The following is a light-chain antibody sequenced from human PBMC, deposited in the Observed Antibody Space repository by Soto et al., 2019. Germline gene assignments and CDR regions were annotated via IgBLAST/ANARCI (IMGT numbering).Light chain of an antibody. CDR3: QQYDSSPKT. J-gene: IGKJ1*01. V-gene: IGKV3-15*01. CDR2: RAS. Sequence: IQMTQSPATLSVSPGERATLSCRASQTIYSNVAWYQQRPGQAPRILIYRASARATGIPDRFSGSGSGTDLNLTISRLEPEDFAVYYCQQYDSSPKTFGQGTKVDIK. CDR1: QTIYSN.